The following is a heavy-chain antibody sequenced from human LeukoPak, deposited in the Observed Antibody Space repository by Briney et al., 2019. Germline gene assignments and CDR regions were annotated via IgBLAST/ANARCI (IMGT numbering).Heavy chain of an antibody. CDR3: AKGLHGEEMATTNSPLDY. V-gene: IGHV3-43*01. Sequence: PAGTLRLSCAASGFTFYDYTMHWGRQAPGKGLEWVSLISWDGGTTYYADSVKGRFTISRDNNKNSPYLQMNSLRTEDTALYYCAKGLHGEEMATTNSPLDYWGQGTLVTVSS. CDR1: GFTFYDYT. J-gene: IGHJ4*02. CDR2: ISWDGGTT. D-gene: IGHD5-24*01.